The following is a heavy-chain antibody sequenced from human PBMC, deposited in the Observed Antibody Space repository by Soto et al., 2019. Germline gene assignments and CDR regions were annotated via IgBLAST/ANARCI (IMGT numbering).Heavy chain of an antibody. CDR3: ARTPGGLWFGDGYYYGMDV. J-gene: IGHJ6*02. CDR2: IYYSGST. V-gene: IGHV4-39*01. D-gene: IGHD3-10*01. CDR1: GGSISSSSYY. Sequence: SETLSLTCTVSGGSISSSSYYWGWIRQPPGKGLEWIGSIYYSGSTYYNPSLKSRVTISVDTSKNQFSLKLSSVTAADTAVYYCARTPGGLWFGDGYYYGMDVWGQGTTVTVSS.